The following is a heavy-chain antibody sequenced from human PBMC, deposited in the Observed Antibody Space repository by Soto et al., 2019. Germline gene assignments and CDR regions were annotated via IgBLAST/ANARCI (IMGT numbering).Heavy chain of an antibody. J-gene: IGHJ4*02. CDR1: GGSISNAAYS. V-gene: IGHV4-30-2*02. Sequence: SETLSLTCTVSGGSISNAAYSWSWIRQPPGKGLEWIGYIYPSGMPFYNPSLESRVTISADTSKNQFSLKLRSVTTADTAMYYCAKSADLNDPSGLLPLGYWGQGTLVTVSS. D-gene: IGHD3-22*01. CDR3: AKSADLNDPSGLLPLGY. CDR2: IYPSGMP.